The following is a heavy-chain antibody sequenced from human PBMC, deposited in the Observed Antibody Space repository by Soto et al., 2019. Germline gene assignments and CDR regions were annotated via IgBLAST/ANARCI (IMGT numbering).Heavy chain of an antibody. D-gene: IGHD3-9*01. J-gene: IGHJ3*02. CDR1: GGFISSYY. V-gene: IGHV4-59*01. Sequence: SETMSLTSTVSGGFISSYYWSWIRQPPWEGLEWVGCIYYSGSTNYNPSLKSRVTISADTSKNQFSLKLSSVTAADTAVYYCARGESSMLTGYYNGYYFDIWGQGTMIT. CDR3: ARGESSMLTGYYNGYYFDI. CDR2: IYYSGST.